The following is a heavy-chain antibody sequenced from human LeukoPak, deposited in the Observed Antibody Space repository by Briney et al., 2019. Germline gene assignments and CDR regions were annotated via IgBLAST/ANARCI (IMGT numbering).Heavy chain of an antibody. V-gene: IGHV3-74*01. Sequence: QPGGSLRLSCAASGFTLSSYWMHWVRQAPGKGLAWVLRINSDGSSTSYADSVKGRFTISRDNAKNTLYLQMNSLRAEDTAVYYCARDFCSTTSCLDYWGQGTLVTVSS. CDR1: GFTLSSYW. J-gene: IGHJ4*02. CDR2: INSDGSST. CDR3: ARDFCSTTSCLDY. D-gene: IGHD2-2*01.